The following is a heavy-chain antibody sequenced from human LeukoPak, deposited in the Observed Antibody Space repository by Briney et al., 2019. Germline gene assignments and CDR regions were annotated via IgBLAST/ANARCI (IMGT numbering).Heavy chain of an antibody. V-gene: IGHV3-20*04. CDR2: INWSGGST. D-gene: IGHD2-2*01. J-gene: IGHJ4*02. Sequence: GGALRDSRTVSGFAFDEHVMSWVRQVPGKGLGGVSGINWSGGSTGDADPLRGRFTISRDNAKNSLYLQMDSLRAEDTALYYCARAPITSPFYFDYWGQGTLVTVSS. CDR3: ARAPITSPFYFDY. CDR1: GFAFDEHV.